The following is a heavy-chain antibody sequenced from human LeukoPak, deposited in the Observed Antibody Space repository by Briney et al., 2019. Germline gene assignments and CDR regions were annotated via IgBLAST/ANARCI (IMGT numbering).Heavy chain of an antibody. D-gene: IGHD4-17*01. CDR3: ARHVIGRSGDYGLWYFDL. V-gene: IGHV4-59*08. CDR1: GGSISSYY. Sequence: PSETLSLTCSVSGGSISSYYWSWIRQPPGKGLEWIGYIYYSGSTNYNPSLKSRVTISVDTSKNQFSLKLSSVTAADTAVYYCARHVIGRSGDYGLWYFDLWGRGTLVTVSS. CDR2: IYYSGST. J-gene: IGHJ2*01.